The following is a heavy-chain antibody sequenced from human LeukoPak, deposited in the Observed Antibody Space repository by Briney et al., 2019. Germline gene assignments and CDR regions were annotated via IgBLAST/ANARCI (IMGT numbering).Heavy chain of an antibody. V-gene: IGHV1-8*01. CDR3: ARDGEMATTSGED. Sequence: ASVKVSCKASGYTFTSYDINWVRQATGQGLEWMGWMNPNSDNTGYAQKFQGRVTMTRNTSISTAYMELSRLRSDDTAVYYCARDGEMATTSGEDWGQGTLVTVSS. CDR2: MNPNSDNT. J-gene: IGHJ4*02. D-gene: IGHD5-24*01. CDR1: GYTFTSYD.